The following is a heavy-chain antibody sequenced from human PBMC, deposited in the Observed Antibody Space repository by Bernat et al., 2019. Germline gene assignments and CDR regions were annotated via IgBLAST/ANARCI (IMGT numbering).Heavy chain of an antibody. Sequence: QVQLQQSGPGLVKPSQTLSLTCAISGDSVSSNSAAWNWIRQSPSRGLEWLGRTYYRSKWYNDYAVSVKSRIHINPDTSKNQFALQLNSVTPEDTAVYYCARDRSSDQPRDYYYYGMDVWGQGTTVTVSS. CDR1: GDSVSSNSAA. J-gene: IGHJ6*02. V-gene: IGHV6-1*01. D-gene: IGHD2-15*01. CDR2: TYYRSKWYN. CDR3: ARDRSSDQPRDYYYYGMDV.